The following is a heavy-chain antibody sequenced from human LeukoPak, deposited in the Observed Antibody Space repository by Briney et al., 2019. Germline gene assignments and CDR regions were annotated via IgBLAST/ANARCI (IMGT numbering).Heavy chain of an antibody. D-gene: IGHD3-22*01. J-gene: IGHJ4*02. CDR2: INPNSGGT. V-gene: IGHV1-2*02. CDR1: GYTFTGYY. Sequence: ASVKVSCMASGYTFTGYYMHWVRQAPGQGLEWMGWINPNSGGTNYAQKFQGRVTMTRDTSISTAYMELSRLRSDDTAVYYCAGDYYDSSGPVTYYFDYWGQGTLVTVSS. CDR3: AGDYYDSSGPVTYYFDY.